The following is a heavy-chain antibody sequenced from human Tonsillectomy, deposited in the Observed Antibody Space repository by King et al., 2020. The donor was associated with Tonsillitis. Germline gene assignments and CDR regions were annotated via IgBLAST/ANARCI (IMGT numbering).Heavy chain of an antibody. V-gene: IGHV3-30*18. D-gene: IGHD3-16*02. J-gene: IGHJ4*02. CDR2: ISYDGSNK. Sequence: IHWVRQAPGQGLEWVAVISYDGSNKYYADSVKGRFTISRDNSTNTLYLQMNSLRAEDTAVYYCAKDTHYVWGSYRSYYFDYWGKGTLVTVSS. CDR3: AKDTHYVWGSYRSYYFDY.